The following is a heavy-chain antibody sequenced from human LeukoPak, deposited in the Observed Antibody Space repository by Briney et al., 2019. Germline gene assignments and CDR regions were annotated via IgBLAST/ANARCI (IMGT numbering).Heavy chain of an antibody. CDR1: GFTFSSYG. CDR3: ARNNGMDV. V-gene: IGHV3-33*01. Sequence: GRSLRLSCAASGFTFSSYGMHWVRQAPGKGLEWVAVIWYDGSNKYYADSVKGRFTISKDNAKNSLYLQMNSLRAEDTALYHCARNNGMDVWGQGTTVIVSS. CDR2: IWYDGSNK. J-gene: IGHJ6*02.